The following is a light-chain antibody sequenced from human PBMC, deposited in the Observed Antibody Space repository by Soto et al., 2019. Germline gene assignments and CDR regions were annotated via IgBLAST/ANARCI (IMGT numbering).Light chain of an antibody. J-gene: IGLJ1*01. CDR2: DVS. CDR3: SYYTISSTRPNYV. V-gene: IGLV2-14*01. CDR1: SSDVGGYNY. Sequence: QSVLTQPASVSGSPGQSITISCTGTSSDVGGYNYVSWYQQHPGKAPKLMIYDVSNRPSGVSNRFSGSKSGNTASLTISGLQAEDEADYYCSYYTISSTRPNYVFGTGTKLTVL.